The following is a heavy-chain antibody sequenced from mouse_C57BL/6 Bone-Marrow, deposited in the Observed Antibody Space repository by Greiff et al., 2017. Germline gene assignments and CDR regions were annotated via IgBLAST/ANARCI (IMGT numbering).Heavy chain of an antibody. D-gene: IGHD2-2*01. CDR1: GYSITSDY. CDR2: ISYSGSP. Sequence: VQLQQSGPGLAKPSQTLSLTCSVTGYSITSDYWNWIRKFPGNKLEYIGYISYSGSPYYTPSLKSLTSITRDTSKNQYYLQLNAVTTEDTATYYCARYGLRQGDYYAMDYWGQGTSVTVSS. J-gene: IGHJ4*01. CDR3: ARYGLRQGDYYAMDY. V-gene: IGHV3-8*01.